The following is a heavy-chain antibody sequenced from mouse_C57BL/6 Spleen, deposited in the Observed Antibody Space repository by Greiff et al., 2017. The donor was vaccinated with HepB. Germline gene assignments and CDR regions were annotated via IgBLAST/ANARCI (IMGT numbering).Heavy chain of an antibody. Sequence: VQLQQSGPELVKPGASVKISCKASGYSFTGYYMNWVKQSPEKSLEWIGEINPSTGGTTYNQKFKAKATLTVDKSSSTAYMQLKSLTSEDSAVYYCAREGLRRGIAYWGQGTLVTVSA. CDR3: AREGLRRGIAY. V-gene: IGHV1-42*01. D-gene: IGHD2-4*01. CDR1: GYSFTGYY. J-gene: IGHJ3*01. CDR2: INPSTGGT.